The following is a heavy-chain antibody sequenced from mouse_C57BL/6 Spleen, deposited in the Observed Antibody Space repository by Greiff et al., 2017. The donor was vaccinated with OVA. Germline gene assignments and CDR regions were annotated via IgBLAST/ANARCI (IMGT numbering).Heavy chain of an antibody. Sequence: VQLKESGPELVKPGASVKISCKASGYSFTDYNMNWVKQSNGKSLEWIGVINPNYGTTSYNQKFKGKATLTVDQSSSTAYMQLDSLTSEDSAVYYCARSDGSSYDWYFDVWGTGTTVTVSS. CDR2: INPNYGTT. D-gene: IGHD1-1*01. CDR1: GYSFTDYN. CDR3: ARSDGSSYDWYFDV. V-gene: IGHV1-39*01. J-gene: IGHJ1*03.